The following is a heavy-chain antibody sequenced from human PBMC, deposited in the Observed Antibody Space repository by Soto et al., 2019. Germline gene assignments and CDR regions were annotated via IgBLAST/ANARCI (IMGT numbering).Heavy chain of an antibody. V-gene: IGHV1-69*01. D-gene: IGHD3-22*01. Sequence: QVQLVQSGAEVKKPGSSVKVSCKASGGTFSSYAISWVRQAPGQGLEWMGGIIPIFGTANYAQKFQGRVTITADASTSTAYMELSSLRSEDTAVYYCAGKTYDSSGYYGARSVDYWGQGPLVTVSS. J-gene: IGHJ4*02. CDR1: GGTFSSYA. CDR2: IIPIFGTA. CDR3: AGKTYDSSGYYGARSVDY.